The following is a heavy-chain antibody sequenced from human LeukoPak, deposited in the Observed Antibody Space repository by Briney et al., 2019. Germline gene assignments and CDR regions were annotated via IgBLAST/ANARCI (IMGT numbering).Heavy chain of an antibody. Sequence: SETLSLICAVSGYSISSGYYWGWIRQPPGKGLEWIGSIYHSGSTYYNPSLKSRVTISVDTSKNQFSLKLSSVTAADTAVYYCARHVVGATLARRAFDIRGQGTMVTVSS. CDR3: ARHVVGATLARRAFDI. CDR2: IYHSGST. CDR1: GYSISSGYY. V-gene: IGHV4-38-2*01. D-gene: IGHD1-26*01. J-gene: IGHJ3*02.